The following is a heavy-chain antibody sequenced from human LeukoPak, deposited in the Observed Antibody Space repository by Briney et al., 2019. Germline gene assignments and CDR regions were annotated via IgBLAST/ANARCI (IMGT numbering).Heavy chain of an antibody. CDR1: GVTVSSNA. CDR3: ARDGYSSGWPSIDY. D-gene: IGHD6-19*01. V-gene: IGHV3-66*01. CDR2: IYSGSTT. J-gene: IGHJ4*02. Sequence: GGSLRLSCAASGVTVSSNAMSWVRQAPGKGLEWVSVIYSGSTTNYADSVKGRFTISRDNSKNTLYLQMNSLRAEDTAVYYCARDGYSSGWPSIDYWGQGTLVTVSS.